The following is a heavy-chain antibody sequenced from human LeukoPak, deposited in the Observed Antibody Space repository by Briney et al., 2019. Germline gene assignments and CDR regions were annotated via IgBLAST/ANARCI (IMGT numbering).Heavy chain of an antibody. CDR1: GFTFSSYA. V-gene: IGHV3-30*04. J-gene: IGHJ4*02. CDR3: AESSGWSTFDY. CDR2: ISYDGSNK. Sequence: GGSLRLSCSASGFTFSSYAMHWVRQAPGKGLEWVAVISYDGSNKYYADSVKGRFTISRDNSKNTLYLQMNSLRAEDTAVYYCAESSGWSTFDYWGQGTLVTVSS. D-gene: IGHD6-19*01.